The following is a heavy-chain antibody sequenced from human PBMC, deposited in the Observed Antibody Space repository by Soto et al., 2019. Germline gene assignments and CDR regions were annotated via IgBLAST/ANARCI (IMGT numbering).Heavy chain of an antibody. CDR1: GFTFSSYG. V-gene: IGHV3-33*01. Sequence: GGSLRVSFAASGFTFSSYGMHWVRQAPGKGLEWVSVICDDVSNKYYAYSVKGRFTISIDNSKNTLYIQMNSLRAEDTAVYYCARDYYESRVYYYLPXWGQATLLTVSX. J-gene: IGHJ4*02. D-gene: IGHD3-22*01. CDR3: ARDYYESRVYYYLPX. CDR2: ICDDVSNK.